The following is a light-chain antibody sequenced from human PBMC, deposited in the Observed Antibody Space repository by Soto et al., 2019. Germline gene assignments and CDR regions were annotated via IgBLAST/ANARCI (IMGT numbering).Light chain of an antibody. J-gene: IGLJ1*01. CDR2: EVS. CDR3: TSYTHNSSFV. Sequence: QSVLTQPAAVSGSPGQSITISCTGTSSDVGAFNYVSWYQQHPGKAPKLMIYEVSNRPSGVSNRFSGFKSGNTASLTISGLQAEDEADYHCTSYTHNSSFVFGTGTKVTVL. V-gene: IGLV2-14*01. CDR1: SSDVGAFNY.